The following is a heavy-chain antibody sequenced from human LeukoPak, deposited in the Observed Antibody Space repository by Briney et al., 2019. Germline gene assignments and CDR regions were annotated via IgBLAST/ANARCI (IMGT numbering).Heavy chain of an antibody. Sequence: GGSLRLSCAASGFTVSSNYMSWVRQAPGKGLEWVSVIYSGGSTYYADSVKGRFTISRHNSKNTLYFQMNSLRAEDTAVYYCALSGHYYDSSGAAYYFDYWGQGTLVTVSS. V-gene: IGHV3-53*04. CDR3: ALSGHYYDSSGAAYYFDY. J-gene: IGHJ4*02. CDR1: GFTVSSNY. D-gene: IGHD3-22*01. CDR2: IYSGGST.